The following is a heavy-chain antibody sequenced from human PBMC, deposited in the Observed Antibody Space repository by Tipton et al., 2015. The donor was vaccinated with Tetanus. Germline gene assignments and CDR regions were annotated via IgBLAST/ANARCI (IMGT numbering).Heavy chain of an antibody. CDR3: ARAYGGNPYGYFDL. CDR2: IYYSGST. J-gene: IGHJ2*01. CDR1: GGSVSRGSYY. D-gene: IGHD4-23*01. Sequence: TLSLTCTVSGGSVSRGSYYWSWIWQPPGKGLEWIGYIYYSGSTNYYPSLKSRVTISVDTSKNQFSLKLSSVTAADTDVYYCARAYGGNPYGYFDLWGRGTLVTVSS. V-gene: IGHV4-61*01.